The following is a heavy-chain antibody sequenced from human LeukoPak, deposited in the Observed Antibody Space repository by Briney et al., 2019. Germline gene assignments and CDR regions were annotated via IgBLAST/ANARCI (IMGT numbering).Heavy chain of an antibody. J-gene: IGHJ4*02. D-gene: IGHD2-2*01. V-gene: IGHV4-39*01. Sequence: SETLSLTCTVSGGSINSRSDYWGWIRQPPGKGLEWIGSIYYSGSTHYNPSLKSRVTMSIDTSKNQFSLKLSSVTAADTAMYYCARLLIYCSSTSCHFDYWGQGTLVTVSS. CDR3: ARLLIYCSSTSCHFDY. CDR1: GGSINSRSDY. CDR2: IYYSGST.